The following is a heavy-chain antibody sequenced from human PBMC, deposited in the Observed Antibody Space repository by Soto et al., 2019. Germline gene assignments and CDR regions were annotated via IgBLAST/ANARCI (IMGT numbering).Heavy chain of an antibody. CDR1: GITFSNFA. J-gene: IGHJ6*02. CDR2: IYSGGST. Sequence: GGSLRLSCAASGITFSNFALSWVRQAPGMGLEWVSVIYSGGSTYYADSVKGRFTISRDNSKNTLYLQMNSLRAEDTAVYYCADLYGVDVWGQGTTVTVSS. V-gene: IGHV3-66*01. CDR3: ADLYGVDV.